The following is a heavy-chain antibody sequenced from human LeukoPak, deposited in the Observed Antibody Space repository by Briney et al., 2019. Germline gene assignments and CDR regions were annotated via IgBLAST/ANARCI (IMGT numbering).Heavy chain of an antibody. CDR3: AKRSTENAFDI. V-gene: IGHV3-23*01. CDR1: GFTFRSYD. CDR2: ISGSGTST. Sequence: GGSLRLSCAASGFTFRSYDMNWVRQPPGKGLEWVSVISGSGTSTYYADSVKGRFTISRDNSKITLYLQMNSLRAEDTAVYYCAKRSTENAFDIWGQGTMVTLSS. J-gene: IGHJ3*02.